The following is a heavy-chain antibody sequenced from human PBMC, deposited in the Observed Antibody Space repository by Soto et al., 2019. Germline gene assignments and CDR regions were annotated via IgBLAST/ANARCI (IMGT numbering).Heavy chain of an antibody. CDR3: VKDSVKYGSGWGSDAFDI. CDR1: GFTFSSYA. Sequence: GGSLRLSCAASGFTFSSYAMHWVRQAPGKGLEWVAVISYDGSNKYYADSVKGRFTISRDNSKNTLYLQMNSLRAEDTAVYYCVKDSVKYGSGWGSDAFDIWGQGTMVTVSS. V-gene: IGHV3-30-3*01. D-gene: IGHD6-25*01. J-gene: IGHJ3*02. CDR2: ISYDGSNK.